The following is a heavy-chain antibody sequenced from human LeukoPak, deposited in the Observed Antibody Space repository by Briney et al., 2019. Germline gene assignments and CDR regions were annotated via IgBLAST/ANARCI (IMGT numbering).Heavy chain of an antibody. CDR2: IYYTGSS. Sequence: SETLSLTCTVSGGSISTYYWTWLRQPPGKGLEWIGYIYYTGSSNYNPSLKSRVTISVDTSKNQFSLRLNSVTAADTAVYYCARGRPSYSGSYYFVFDYWGQGTLVTVSS. CDR3: ARGRPSYSGSYYFVFDY. V-gene: IGHV4-59*01. CDR1: GGSISTYY. J-gene: IGHJ4*02. D-gene: IGHD1-26*01.